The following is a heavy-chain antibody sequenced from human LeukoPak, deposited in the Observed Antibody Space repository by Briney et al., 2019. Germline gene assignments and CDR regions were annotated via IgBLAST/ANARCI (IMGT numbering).Heavy chain of an antibody. CDR2: ISPSGTTI. V-gene: IGHV3-48*01. D-gene: IGHD3-3*01. CDR1: GFTFSSYS. Sequence: GGSPRLSCAASGFTFSSYSVNWVRQAPGKGLEWVSYISPSGTTIYYADSVRGRFTISRDKAKNSLYLQMNSLRADDTAVYYCVRDGWSRTTYDCWGQGTLVTVSS. J-gene: IGHJ4*02. CDR3: VRDGWSRTTYDC.